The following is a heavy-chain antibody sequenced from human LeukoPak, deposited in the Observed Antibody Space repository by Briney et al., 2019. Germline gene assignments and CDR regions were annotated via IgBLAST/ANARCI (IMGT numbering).Heavy chain of an antibody. CDR3: AKANWVSNADAVW. V-gene: IGHV3-23*01. Sequence: GGSLRLSCAASGFSFRNYAMSWVRQAPARGPEWVSSLRGNDETFYADSVKGRFTLSRDDSKNTVYLQLNNLRVEDTAIYYCAKANWVSNADAVWWGQETQVTVSS. J-gene: IGHJ4*02. CDR2: LRGNDET. D-gene: IGHD1-1*01. CDR1: GFSFRNYA.